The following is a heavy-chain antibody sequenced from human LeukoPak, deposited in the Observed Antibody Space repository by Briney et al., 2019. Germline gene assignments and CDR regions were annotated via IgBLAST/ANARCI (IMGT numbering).Heavy chain of an antibody. CDR2: IYHSGST. CDR1: GGSISSGGYS. Sequence: SQTLSPTCAVSGGSISSGGYSWSWIRQPPGKGLEWIGYIYHSGSTYYNPSLKSRVTISVDRSKNQFSLKLSSVTAADTAVYYCARDSKDAFDIWGQGTMVTVSS. CDR3: ARDSKDAFDI. J-gene: IGHJ3*02. V-gene: IGHV4-30-2*01.